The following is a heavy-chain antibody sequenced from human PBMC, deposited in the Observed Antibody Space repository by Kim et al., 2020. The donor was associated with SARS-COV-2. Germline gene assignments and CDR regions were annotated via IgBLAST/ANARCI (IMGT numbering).Heavy chain of an antibody. D-gene: IGHD4-4*01. CDR2: IYTSGST. V-gene: IGHV4-61*02. CDR1: GGSISSGSYY. J-gene: IGHJ5*02. Sequence: SETLSLTCTVSGGSISSGSYYWSWIRQPAGKGLEWIGRIYTSGSTNYNPSLKSRVTISVDTSKNQFSLKLSSVTAADTAVYYCARDRRLQSLNWFDPWGQGTLVTVSS. CDR3: ARDRRLQSLNWFDP.